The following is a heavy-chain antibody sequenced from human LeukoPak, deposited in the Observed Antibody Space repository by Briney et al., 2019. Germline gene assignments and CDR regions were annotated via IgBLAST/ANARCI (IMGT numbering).Heavy chain of an antibody. Sequence: PGGSLRLSCAASGFTFNSYGMHWVRQAPGEGLEWGAFIRFDGSNKYYGDSVKGRFTISRDNSKNTLYLQMNSLRAEDTAVYYCAKVLRYYYMDVWGKGTTVTVSS. J-gene: IGHJ6*03. CDR1: GFTFNSYG. CDR3: AKVLRYYYMDV. CDR2: IRFDGSNK. V-gene: IGHV3-30*02.